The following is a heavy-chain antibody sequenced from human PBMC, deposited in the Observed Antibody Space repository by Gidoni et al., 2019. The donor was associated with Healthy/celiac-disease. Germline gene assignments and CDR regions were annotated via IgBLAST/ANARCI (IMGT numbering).Heavy chain of an antibody. CDR3: ARDAPYYYDSSGYFYYYGMDV. CDR1: GFTFSSYW. D-gene: IGHD3-22*01. CDR2: INSDGSST. V-gene: IGHV3-74*01. J-gene: IGHJ6*02. Sequence: EVQLVESGGGLVQPGGSLRLSCAASGFTFSSYWMPWVRQAPGKGLVWVSRINSDGSSTSYADSVKGRFTISRDNAKNTLYLQMNSLRAEDTAVYYCARDAPYYYDSSGYFYYYGMDVWGQGTTVTVSS.